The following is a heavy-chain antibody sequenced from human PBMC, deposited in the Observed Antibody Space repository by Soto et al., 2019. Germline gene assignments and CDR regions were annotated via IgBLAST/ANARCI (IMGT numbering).Heavy chain of an antibody. CDR1: GFTFSSYG. J-gene: IGHJ4*02. CDR2: IWYDGSNK. V-gene: IGHV3-33*06. Sequence: GGSLRLSCAASGFTFSSYGMHWVRQAPGKGLEWVAVIWYDGSNKYYADSVKGRFTVSRDNSKNTLYLQMNGLRVEDTAVYYCAKDRLAGNFGYWGQGTQVTVSS. CDR3: AKDRLAGNFGY.